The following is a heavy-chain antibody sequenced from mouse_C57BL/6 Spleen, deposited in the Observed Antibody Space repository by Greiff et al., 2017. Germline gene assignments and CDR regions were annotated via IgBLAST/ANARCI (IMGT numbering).Heavy chain of an antibody. J-gene: IGHJ3*01. D-gene: IGHD3-2*02. Sequence: QVQLKQSGAELARPGASVKLSCKASGYTFTSYGISWVKQKTGQGLEWIGEIYPRSGNTYYNEKFKGKATLTADHSSSTAYMELRSLTCEDSAVYFCARYPSSGSWFAYWGQGTLVTVSA. V-gene: IGHV1-81*01. CDR1: GYTFTSYG. CDR3: ARYPSSGSWFAY. CDR2: IYPRSGNT.